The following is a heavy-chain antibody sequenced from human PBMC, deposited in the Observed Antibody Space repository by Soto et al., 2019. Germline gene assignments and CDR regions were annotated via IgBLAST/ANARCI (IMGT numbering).Heavy chain of an antibody. D-gene: IGHD2-15*01. V-gene: IGHV1-3*01. CDR2: INAGNGNT. CDR3: ARGLGYCSGGSCYPIFPDY. CDR1: GYTFTSYA. Sequence: ASLKVSCKASGYTFTSYAMHWVRQAPGQRLEWMGWINAGNGNTKYSQKFQGRVTITRDTSASTAYMELSSLRSEDTAVYYCARGLGYCSGGSCYPIFPDYWGQGTLVTVSS. J-gene: IGHJ4*02.